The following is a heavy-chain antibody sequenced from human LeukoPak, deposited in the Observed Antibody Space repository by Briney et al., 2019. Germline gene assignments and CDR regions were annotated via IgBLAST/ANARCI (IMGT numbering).Heavy chain of an antibody. CDR1: GYPFTTYY. J-gene: IGHJ4*02. Sequence: ASVKVSCKASGYPFTTYYIHWVRLAPGQGLEWMGIINPSGGSTNYAQKFQGRVTMTRDTSTSTLYMELSSLRPEDTALYYCATIEYWGQGTLVTVSS. V-gene: IGHV1-46*01. CDR2: INPSGGST. CDR3: ATIEY.